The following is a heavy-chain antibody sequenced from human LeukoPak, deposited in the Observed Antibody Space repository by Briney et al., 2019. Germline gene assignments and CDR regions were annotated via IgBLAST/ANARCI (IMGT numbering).Heavy chain of an antibody. Sequence: ASVKVSCKASGYTFTDYYMHWVRQAPGRGLEWMRWINPKSGGTNYAQKFLGGVTMTRDTSISTAYMELSRLRSDDTAVYYCARDNREYYDILSAGSCFDYWGQGALVTVSS. CDR1: GYTFTDYY. J-gene: IGHJ4*02. CDR2: INPKSGGT. V-gene: IGHV1-2*02. D-gene: IGHD3-9*01. CDR3: ARDNREYYDILSAGSCFDY.